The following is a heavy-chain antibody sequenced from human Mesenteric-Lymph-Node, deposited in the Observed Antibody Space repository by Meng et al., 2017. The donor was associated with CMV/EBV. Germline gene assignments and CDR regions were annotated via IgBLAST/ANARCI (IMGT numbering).Heavy chain of an antibody. J-gene: IGHJ5*02. CDR3: VGCFHWFDP. V-gene: IGHV4-59*01. Sequence: GSLRLSCTVSGDSISSYYWSWIRQPPGKGLEWIGYICYSGSTNYNPSLKSRLTISVDTSKNQFSLKLSSLTAADTAVYYCVGCFHWFDPWGQGTLVTVSS. CDR1: GDSISSYY. CDR2: ICYSGST. D-gene: IGHD2-15*01.